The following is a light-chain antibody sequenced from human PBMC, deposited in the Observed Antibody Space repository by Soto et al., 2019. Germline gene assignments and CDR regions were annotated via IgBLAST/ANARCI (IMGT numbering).Light chain of an antibody. J-gene: IGLJ2*01. CDR1: SSDVGGYNY. CDR3: SSYTSSSTLYVV. V-gene: IGLV2-14*03. CDR2: DVS. Sequence: QSALTQPASVSGSPRQSIAISCTGTSSDVGGYNYVSWYQHHPGKAPKLMIYDVSNRPSGVSNRFSGSKSGNTASLTISGLQAEDEADYYCSSYTSSSTLYVVFGGGTKLTVL.